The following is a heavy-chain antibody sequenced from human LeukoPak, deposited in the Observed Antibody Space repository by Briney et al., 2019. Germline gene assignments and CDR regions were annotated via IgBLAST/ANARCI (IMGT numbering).Heavy chain of an antibody. J-gene: IGHJ5*02. CDR1: GYTFTSYG. CDR3: AKDLGETIFGVVEQRNWFDP. Sequence: ASVKVSCKASGYTFTSYGISWVRQAPGQGLEWVGWISAYNGNTNYAQKLQGRVTMTTDTSTSTAYMELRSLRAEDTDVYYCAKDLGETIFGVVEQRNWFDPWGQGTLVTVSS. V-gene: IGHV1-18*01. CDR2: ISAYNGNT. D-gene: IGHD3-3*01.